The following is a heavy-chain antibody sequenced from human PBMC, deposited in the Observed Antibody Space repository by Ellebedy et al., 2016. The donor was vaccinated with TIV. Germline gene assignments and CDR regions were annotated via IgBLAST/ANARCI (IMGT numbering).Heavy chain of an antibody. J-gene: IGHJ4*02. CDR1: GGSFSGYY. CDR2: INHSGST. D-gene: IGHD5-18*01. CDR3: ARASYGNFDY. V-gene: IGHV4-34*01. Sequence: SETLSLTCAVYGGSFSGYYWSWIRQPPGKGLEWIGEINHSGSTNYNPSLKSRVTVSVDTSKNQFSLKLSSVTAADTAVYYCARASYGNFDYWGQGTLVTVSS.